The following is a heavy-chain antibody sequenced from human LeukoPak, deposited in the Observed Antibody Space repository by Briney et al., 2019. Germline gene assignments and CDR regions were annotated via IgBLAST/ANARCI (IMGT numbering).Heavy chain of an antibody. CDR2: ISWNSGSI. CDR1: GFTFDDYA. D-gene: IGHD6-13*01. Sequence: GRSLRLSCAASGFTFDDYAMHWVRQAPGKGLEWVSGISWNSGSIGYVDSVKGRFTISRDNAKNSLYLQMNSLRAEDTAVYYCAKDPDGSSWGWFDPWGQGTLVTVSS. V-gene: IGHV3-9*01. J-gene: IGHJ5*02. CDR3: AKDPDGSSWGWFDP.